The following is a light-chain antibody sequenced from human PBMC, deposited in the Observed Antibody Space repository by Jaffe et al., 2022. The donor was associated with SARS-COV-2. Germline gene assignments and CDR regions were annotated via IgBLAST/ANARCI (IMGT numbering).Light chain of an antibody. CDR2: GAS. J-gene: IGKJ4*01. V-gene: IGKV3-15*01. CDR3: HQYNSWPLT. CDR1: QSVGSN. Sequence: VMTQSPATLSVSPGERVTLSCRASQSVGSNVAWYQEKPGQAHRLLIYGASTRATGVPARFSAIASGTEFTLTISSLQSEDFAVYYCHQYNSWPLTFGGGTKVEI.